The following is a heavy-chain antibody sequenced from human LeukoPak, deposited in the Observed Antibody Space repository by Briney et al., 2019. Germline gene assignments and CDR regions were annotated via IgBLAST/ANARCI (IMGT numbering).Heavy chain of an antibody. D-gene: IGHD5-18*01. CDR2: IYYSGST. CDR1: GGSISSGGYY. Sequence: SETLSLTCTVSGGSISSGGYYWSWIRQHTGKGLEWIGYIYYSGSTYYNPSLKSRVTISVDTSKNQFSLKLSSVTAADTAVYYCATADTAMVSSLGYWGQGTLVTVSS. CDR3: ATADTAMVSSLGY. J-gene: IGHJ4*02. V-gene: IGHV4-31*03.